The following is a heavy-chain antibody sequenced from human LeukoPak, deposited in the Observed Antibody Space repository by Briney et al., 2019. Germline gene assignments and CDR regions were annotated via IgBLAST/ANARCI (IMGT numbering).Heavy chain of an antibody. CDR3: ARVLVWQWLVRFDY. D-gene: IGHD6-19*01. V-gene: IGHV3-7*01. Sequence: PGGSLRLSCAASGFTFSSYWMSWVRQAPGKGLEWVANIKQDGSEKYYVDSVKGRFTISRDNAKNSLYLQMNSLRAEDTAVYYCARVLVWQWLVRFDYWGQGTLVTVSS. CDR2: IKQDGSEK. CDR1: GFTFSSYW. J-gene: IGHJ4*02.